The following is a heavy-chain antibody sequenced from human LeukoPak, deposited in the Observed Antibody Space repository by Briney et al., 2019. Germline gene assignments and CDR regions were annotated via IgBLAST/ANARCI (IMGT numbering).Heavy chain of an antibody. D-gene: IGHD5-18*01. CDR3: ARDVDTAMANRPGGLYYYYGMDV. CDR2: IWYDGSNK. CDR1: GFTFSSYG. J-gene: IGHJ6*02. V-gene: IGHV3-33*01. Sequence: GGSLRLSCAASGFTFSSYGMHWVRQATGKGLEGVAVIWYDGSNKYYADSVKCRFTISRDKSKNTLYLQMNSLRADDTAVYYCARDVDTAMANRPGGLYYYYGMDVWGQGTTVSVSS.